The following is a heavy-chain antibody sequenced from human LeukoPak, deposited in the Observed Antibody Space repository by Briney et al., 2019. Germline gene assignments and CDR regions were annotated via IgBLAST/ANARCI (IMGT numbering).Heavy chain of an antibody. J-gene: IGHJ4*02. D-gene: IGHD4-23*01. CDR2: IKSKTDGRTT. Sequence: GGSLRLSCAASGFTFSNAWMSWVRQAPWKGLEWVGRIKSKTDGRTTDYAAPVKGRFTISRDDSKNTLYLQMNSLKTEDTAVYYCTTGLVTPRAPLGYWGQGTLVTVSS. V-gene: IGHV3-15*01. CDR1: GFTFSNAW. CDR3: TTGLVTPRAPLGY.